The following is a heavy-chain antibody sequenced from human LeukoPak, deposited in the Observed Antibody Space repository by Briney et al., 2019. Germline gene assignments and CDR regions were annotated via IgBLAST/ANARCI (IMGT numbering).Heavy chain of an antibody. Sequence: GESLKTSCKGSGYSFTSYWIGWVRQMPGKGLEWMGIIYPGDSDTRYSPSFQGQVTISADKSISTAYLQWSSLKASDTAMYYCARHAQGVCSGGSCYSAAADYFDYWGQGTLVTVSS. CDR1: GYSFTSYW. V-gene: IGHV5-51*01. CDR2: IYPGDSDT. CDR3: ARHAQGVCSGGSCYSAAADYFDY. J-gene: IGHJ4*02. D-gene: IGHD2-15*01.